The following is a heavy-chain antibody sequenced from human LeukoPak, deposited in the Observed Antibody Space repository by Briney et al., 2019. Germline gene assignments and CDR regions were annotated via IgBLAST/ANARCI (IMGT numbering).Heavy chain of an antibody. CDR3: ASIGGALPFDAFDI. D-gene: IGHD3-3*01. CDR1: GYSISSGYY. J-gene: IGHJ3*02. V-gene: IGHV4-38-2*02. Sequence: TSETLSLTCTVSGYSISSGYYWGWIRQPPGKGLEWIGSIYHSGSTYYNPSLKSRVTISVDTSKNQFSLKLSSVTAADTAVYYCASIGGALPFDAFDIWGQGTMVTVSS. CDR2: IYHSGST.